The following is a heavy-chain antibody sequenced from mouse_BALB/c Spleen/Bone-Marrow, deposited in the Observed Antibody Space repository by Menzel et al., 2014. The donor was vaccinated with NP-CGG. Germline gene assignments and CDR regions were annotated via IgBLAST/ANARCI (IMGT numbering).Heavy chain of an antibody. CDR1: GFTFSSFG. J-gene: IGHJ4*01. D-gene: IGHD1-1*01. CDR3: ARSGIGYYYGSNSYAMDY. V-gene: IGHV5-17*02. CDR2: ISSGSSTI. Sequence: VQLQQPGGGLVQPGGSRKLSCAASGFTFSSFGMHWVRQAPEKGLEWVAYISSGSSTIYYADTVKGRFTISRDNPKDTLFLQMTSLRSEDTAMYYRARSGIGYYYGSNSYAMDYWGQGTSVTVSS.